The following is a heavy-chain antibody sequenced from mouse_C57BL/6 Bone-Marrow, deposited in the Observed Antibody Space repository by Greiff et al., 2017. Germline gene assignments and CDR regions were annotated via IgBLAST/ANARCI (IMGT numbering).Heavy chain of an antibody. CDR2: IWRGGST. Sequence: VQRVESGPGLVQPSQSLSITCTVSGFSLTSYGVHWVRQSPGKGLEWLGVIWRGGSTDYNAAFMSRLSITKDNSKSQVFFKMNSLQADDTAIYYCAKTGYYGSSFYAMDYWGQGTSVTVSS. J-gene: IGHJ4*01. V-gene: IGHV2-5*01. CDR3: AKTGYYGSSFYAMDY. D-gene: IGHD1-1*01. CDR1: GFSLTSYG.